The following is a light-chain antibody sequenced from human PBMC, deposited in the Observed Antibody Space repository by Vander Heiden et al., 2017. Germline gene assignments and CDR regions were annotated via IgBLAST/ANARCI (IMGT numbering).Light chain of an antibody. CDR3: SSYTSSATLV. CDR2: EVS. CDR1: RTDIGGYNY. V-gene: IGLV2-14*01. Sequence: SALTQPASESGSPGQSITSSCTGTRTDIGGYNYVFWYQQHPGKAPKLMIYEVSNRPSGVSNRFSGSKSGNTASLTISGLQAEDEANYYCSSYTSSATLVFGGGTRLTVL. J-gene: IGLJ2*01.